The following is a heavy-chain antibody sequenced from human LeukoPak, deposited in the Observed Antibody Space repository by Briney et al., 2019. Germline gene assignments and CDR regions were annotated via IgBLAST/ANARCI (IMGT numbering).Heavy chain of an antibody. J-gene: IGHJ3*02. CDR1: GGSISSGGYY. Sequence: SQTLSHTCTVSGGSISSGGYYWSWIRQHPGKGLEWIGYIYYSGSTYYNPSLKSRVTISVDTSKNQFSLKLSSVTAADTAVYYCARDSPSTTVTDERDVFDIWGQGTMVTVSS. D-gene: IGHD4-17*01. CDR2: IYYSGST. CDR3: ARDSPSTTVTDERDVFDI. V-gene: IGHV4-31*03.